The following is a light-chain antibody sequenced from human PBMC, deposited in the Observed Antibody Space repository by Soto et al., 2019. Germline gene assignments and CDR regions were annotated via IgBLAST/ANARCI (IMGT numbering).Light chain of an antibody. CDR3: CSYAGSSSSI. V-gene: IGLV2-23*02. Sequence: SELTQPASVSGFPGRSITISCTGTSSDVGTYNLVSWYQQYPGKAPRLMIYEVTKRPSGVSNRFSGSKSGNTASLTISGLQPEDEADYYCCSYAGSSSSIFGTGTKVTVL. CDR2: EVT. J-gene: IGLJ1*01. CDR1: SSDVGTYNL.